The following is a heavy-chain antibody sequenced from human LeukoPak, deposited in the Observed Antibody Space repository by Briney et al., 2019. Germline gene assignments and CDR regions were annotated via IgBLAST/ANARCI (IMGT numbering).Heavy chain of an antibody. CDR3: ARRAVDNSYYYYMDV. D-gene: IGHD6-19*01. Sequence: ASVKVSCKASGYTFTSYDINWVRQVTGQGLEWMGWMNPKSGNAGYAQKFQGRVTITRNTSISTAYMEVSSLRYEDTAVYYCARRAVDNSYYYYMDVWGKGTTVTVSS. CDR2: MNPKSGNA. V-gene: IGHV1-8*03. CDR1: GYTFTSYD. J-gene: IGHJ6*03.